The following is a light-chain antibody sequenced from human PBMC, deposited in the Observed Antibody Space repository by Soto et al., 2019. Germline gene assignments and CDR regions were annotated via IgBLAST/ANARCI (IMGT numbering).Light chain of an antibody. V-gene: IGLV2-14*03. CDR1: ITDIGSYNY. CDR3: TSYTGSNTLEV. CDR2: DVN. J-gene: IGLJ1*01. Sequence: QSALNQPASVSGSPGQSITISCTGTITDIGSYNYVSWYRQHPGKAPQLLIYDVNYRPSGVSHRFSGSKSGNTASLTISGLQSEDEADYFCTSYTGSNTLEVFGPGTKLTVL.